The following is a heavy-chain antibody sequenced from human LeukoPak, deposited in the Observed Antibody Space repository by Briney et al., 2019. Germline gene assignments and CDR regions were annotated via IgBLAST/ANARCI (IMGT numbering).Heavy chain of an antibody. CDR3: AKREVGVSKPFDY. CDR2: ISYDGSNK. V-gene: IGHV3-30*18. Sequence: HPGRSLRLSCAASGFTFSSYGMHWVRQAPGKGLEWVAVISYDGSNKYYADSVKGRFTISRDNSKNTLYLQMNSLRAEDTAVYYCAKREVGVSKPFDYWGQGTLVTVSS. CDR1: GFTFSSYG. J-gene: IGHJ4*02. D-gene: IGHD1-26*01.